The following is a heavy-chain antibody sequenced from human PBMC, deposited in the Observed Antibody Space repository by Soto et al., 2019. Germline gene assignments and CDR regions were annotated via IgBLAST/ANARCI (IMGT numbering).Heavy chain of an antibody. J-gene: IGHJ4*02. CDR2: IWYDGSNK. Sequence: GGSLRLSCAASGFTFSSYGMHWVRQAPGKGLEWVAVIWYDGSNKYYADSVKGRFTISRDNSKNTLYLQMNSLRAEDTAVYYCARVNRGYYDILTGYFDYWGQGTLVTVSS. D-gene: IGHD3-9*01. V-gene: IGHV3-33*01. CDR1: GFTFSSYG. CDR3: ARVNRGYYDILTGYFDY.